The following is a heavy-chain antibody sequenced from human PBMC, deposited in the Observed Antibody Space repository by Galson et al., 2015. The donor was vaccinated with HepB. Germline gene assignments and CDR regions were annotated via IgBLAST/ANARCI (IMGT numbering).Heavy chain of an antibody. CDR3: ARGSPRYGDYVNWFDP. CDR2: MNPNSGNT. Sequence: SVKVSCKASGYTFTSYDINWVRQATGQGLEWMGWMNPNSGNTGYAQKFQGRVTMTRNTSISTAYMELSSLRSEDTAVYYCARGSPRYGDYVNWFDPWGQGTLVTVSS. V-gene: IGHV1-8*01. J-gene: IGHJ5*02. CDR1: GYTFTSYD. D-gene: IGHD4-17*01.